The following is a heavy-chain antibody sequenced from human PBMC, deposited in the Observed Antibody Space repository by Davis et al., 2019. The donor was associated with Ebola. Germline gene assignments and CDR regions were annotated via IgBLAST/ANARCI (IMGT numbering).Heavy chain of an antibody. J-gene: IGHJ4*02. Sequence: SVKVSCKASGGTFSSYTISWVRQAPGQGLEWMGGIIPLFGTTSYAQKFQGRVTMTRDTSTSTVYMELSSLRSEDTAVYYCAGGELWLHYWGQGTLVTVSS. CDR3: AGGELWLHY. CDR1: GGTFSSYT. D-gene: IGHD5-18*01. V-gene: IGHV1-69*05. CDR2: IIPLFGTT.